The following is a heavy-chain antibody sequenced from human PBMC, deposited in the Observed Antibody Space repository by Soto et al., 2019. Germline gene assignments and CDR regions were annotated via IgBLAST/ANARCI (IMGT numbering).Heavy chain of an antibody. CDR3: ARQQYTVVTAFDV. J-gene: IGHJ3*01. D-gene: IGHD2-15*01. CDR2: VSYSGKT. V-gene: IGHV4-59*07. Sequence: QVQLQESGPGLVKTSDTLSLTCTVSGGSITPYYWSWIRQPPGEGLEWIGYVSYSGKTGYNPSLKSRVSMSIDTSKNEFSLKLTSLTAADAATDYCARQQYTVVTAFDVWGQGTTVAVSS. CDR1: GGSITPYY.